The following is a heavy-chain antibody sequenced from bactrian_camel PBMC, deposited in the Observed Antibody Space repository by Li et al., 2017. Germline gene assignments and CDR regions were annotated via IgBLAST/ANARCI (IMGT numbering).Heavy chain of an antibody. CDR2: IHLSGGMP. J-gene: IGHJ4*01. CDR3: AKGDARLPTGNK. Sequence: VQLVESGGGSVQAGGSLRLACTSSGLTFDDSDMAWFRQAPGKEREGVAAIHLSGGMPYYADSVKGRSTISRDNDKNTLYLQLNDLKSEDTAMYYCAKGDARLPTGNKRGQGTQVTVS. D-gene: IGHD6*01. CDR1: GLTFDDSD. V-gene: IGHV3-1*01.